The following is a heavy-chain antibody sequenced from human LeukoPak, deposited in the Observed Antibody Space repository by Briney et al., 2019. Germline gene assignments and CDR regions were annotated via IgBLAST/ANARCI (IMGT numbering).Heavy chain of an antibody. D-gene: IGHD5-18*01. CDR3: ARDLSYLDAFDI. V-gene: IGHV1-2*06. J-gene: IGHJ3*02. Sequence: ASVKVSCKASGYTFTGYYMHWVRQAPGQGLEWMGRINPNSGGTNHAQKFQGRVTITRDTSASTAYMELSSLRSEDTAVYYCARDLSYLDAFDIWGQGTMVTVSS. CDR2: INPNSGGT. CDR1: GYTFTGYY.